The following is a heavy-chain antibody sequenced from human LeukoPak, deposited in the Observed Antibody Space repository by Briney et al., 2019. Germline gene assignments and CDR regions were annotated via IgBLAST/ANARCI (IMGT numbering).Heavy chain of an antibody. J-gene: IGHJ4*02. CDR2: ISNDENNK. D-gene: IGHD4-17*01. V-gene: IGHV3-30*09. CDR1: GFTFSSYA. CDR3: VLGHYGCLFDY. Sequence: GGSLRLSCAASGFTFSSYAMHWVRQAPGKGLEWVAAISNDENNKYYADSVKGRFAISRDNSKNTLYLQMNSLRPEDTAVYYCVLGHYGCLFDYWGQGTLVTVSS.